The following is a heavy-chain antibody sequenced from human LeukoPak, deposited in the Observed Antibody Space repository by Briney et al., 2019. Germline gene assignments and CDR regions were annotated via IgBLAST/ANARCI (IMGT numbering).Heavy chain of an antibody. CDR1: GFTFSSYA. CDR2: ISGSGGST. V-gene: IGHV3-23*01. CDR3: AKVSRYYDSSGYYSNFDY. D-gene: IGHD3-22*01. Sequence: GGSLRLSCAASGFTFSSYAMSWVRQAPGKGLEWVSAISGSGGSTYYADSVKGRFTISRDNSKNTLYLQMNSLRAEDTAVYYCAKVSRYYDSSGYYSNFDYCGQGTLVTVSS. J-gene: IGHJ4*02.